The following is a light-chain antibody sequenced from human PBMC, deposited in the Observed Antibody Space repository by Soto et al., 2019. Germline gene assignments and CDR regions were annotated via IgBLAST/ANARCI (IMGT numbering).Light chain of an antibody. CDR2: GAS. CDR3: QQYGSSGT. CDR1: QSVFYSSNSKNY. V-gene: IGKV3-20*01. J-gene: IGKJ1*01. Sequence: DIVMTQSPDSLPVSLGERATINCRSSQSVFYSSNSKNYLAWYQQKPGQAPRLLIYGASNRATGIPDRFSGSGSGTDFTLTISRLEPEDFAVYYCQQYGSSGTFGQGTKVDI.